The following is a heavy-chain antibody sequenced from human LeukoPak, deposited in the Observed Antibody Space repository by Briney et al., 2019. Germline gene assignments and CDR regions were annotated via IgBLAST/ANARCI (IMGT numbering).Heavy chain of an antibody. J-gene: IGHJ4*02. V-gene: IGHV5-51*01. CDR3: ARIHQYYGSSGYLPLGFDY. D-gene: IGHD3-22*01. CDR1: GYSFTSYW. Sequence: GESLKISCKGSGYSFTSYWIGWVRQMPGKGLEWMGIIYPGDSDTRYSPSFQGQVTISADKSISTAYLQWSSLKASDTAMYYCARIHQYYGSSGYLPLGFDYWGQGTLVTVSS. CDR2: IYPGDSDT.